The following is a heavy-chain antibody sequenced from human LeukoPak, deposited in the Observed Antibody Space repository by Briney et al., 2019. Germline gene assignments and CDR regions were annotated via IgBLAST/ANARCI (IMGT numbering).Heavy chain of an antibody. CDR2: INPSGGGT. V-gene: IGHV1-46*01. CDR3: AGGPNYYDSTY. CDR1: GYTFTSYY. D-gene: IGHD3-22*01. Sequence: ASVKVSCKASGYTFTSYYMYWVRQAPGQGLEWMGIINPSGGGTSYAQKFQGRVTMTRDMSTSTVYMELSSLRSEDTAVYYCAGGPNYYDSTYWGQGTLVTVSS. J-gene: IGHJ4*02.